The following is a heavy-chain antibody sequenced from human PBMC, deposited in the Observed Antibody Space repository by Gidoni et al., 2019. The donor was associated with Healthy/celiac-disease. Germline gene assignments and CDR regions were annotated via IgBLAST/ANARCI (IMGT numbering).Heavy chain of an antibody. CDR1: GFTFSSYS. V-gene: IGHV3-48*01. Sequence: EVQLVESGGGLVQPGGSLRLSCSASGFTFSSYSMNWVRQAPGKGLEWVSYISSSSSTTNYADSVKGRFTISRDNAKNSLYLQMNSLRAEDTAVYDCARVYSSGWNAFDIWGQGTMVTVSS. J-gene: IGHJ3*02. CDR2: ISSSSSTT. CDR3: ARVYSSGWNAFDI. D-gene: IGHD6-19*01.